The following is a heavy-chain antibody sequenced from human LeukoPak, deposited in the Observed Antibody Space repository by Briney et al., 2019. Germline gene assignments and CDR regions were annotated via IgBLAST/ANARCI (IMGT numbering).Heavy chain of an antibody. V-gene: IGHV3-48*01. Sequence: GGSLRLSCAASGFTFSTYSMNWVRQAPGKGLEWVSYISGSSNTIYYADSVKGRFTISRDNAKNSLYLQMNSLRGEDTAVYYCARADCSSSTCYLRRSWFDPWGQGTLVTVSS. CDR1: GFTFSTYS. CDR2: ISGSSNTI. D-gene: IGHD2-2*01. J-gene: IGHJ5*02. CDR3: ARADCSSSTCYLRRSWFDP.